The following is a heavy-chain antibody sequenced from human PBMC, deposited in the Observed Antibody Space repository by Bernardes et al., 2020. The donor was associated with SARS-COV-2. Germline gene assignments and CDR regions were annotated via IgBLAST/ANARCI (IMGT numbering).Heavy chain of an antibody. CDR1: GGALSSGDYY. V-gene: IGHV4-30-4*01. D-gene: IGHD2-2*01. J-gene: IGHJ4*02. Sequence: SEPLSLTCTVSGGALSSGDYYWSWVRQPPGKGLEWLGYIFYNGNSYYTPSLWSRLSLSVDTPRNQFSLKLTSVTAADTAVYYCARGLGYCGSTGCFEDYWGQGALVTVSS. CDR3: ARGLGYCGSTGCFEDY. CDR2: IFYNGNS.